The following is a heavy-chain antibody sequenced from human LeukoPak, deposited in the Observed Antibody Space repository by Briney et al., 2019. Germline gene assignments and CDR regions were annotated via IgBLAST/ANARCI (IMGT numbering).Heavy chain of an antibody. CDR2: IYHSGST. Sequence: SETLSLTCTVSGYSISSGYYWGWIRQPPGKGLEWIGSIYHSGSTYYNPSLKSRVTISVDTSKNHFSLKLSSVTAADTAVYYCARGRSRSSPWDPDYWGQGTLVTVSS. V-gene: IGHV4-38-2*02. CDR3: ARGRSRSSPWDPDY. D-gene: IGHD6-13*01. CDR1: GYSISSGYY. J-gene: IGHJ4*02.